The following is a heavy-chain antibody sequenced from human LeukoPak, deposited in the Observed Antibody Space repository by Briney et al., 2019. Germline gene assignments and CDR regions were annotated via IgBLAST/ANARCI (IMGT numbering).Heavy chain of an antibody. V-gene: IGHV1-69*05. CDR1: GGTFSSYA. D-gene: IGHD3-3*01. Sequence: SVKVSCKASGGTFSSYAISWVRHAPGQGLEWMGGIIPIFGTANYAQKFQGRVTITTDESTSTAYMELSSLRSEDTAVYYCASLSMDYDFWSGYPYYFDYWGQGTLVTVSS. CDR3: ASLSMDYDFWSGYPYYFDY. CDR2: IIPIFGTA. J-gene: IGHJ4*02.